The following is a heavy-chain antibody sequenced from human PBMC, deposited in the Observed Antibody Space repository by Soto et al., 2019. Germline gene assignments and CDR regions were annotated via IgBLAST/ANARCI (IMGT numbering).Heavy chain of an antibody. CDR1: GFTLGDYA. CDR3: TSALRGYSGYDRVGY. CDR2: IRSKAYGGTT. Sequence: GGSLRLSCTASGFTLGDYAMSWFRQAPGKGLEWVGFIRSKAYGGTTEYAASVKGRFTISRDDSKSIAYLQMNSLKTEDTAVYYCTSALRGYSGYDRVGYWGQGTLVTVSS. D-gene: IGHD5-12*01. V-gene: IGHV3-49*03. J-gene: IGHJ4*02.